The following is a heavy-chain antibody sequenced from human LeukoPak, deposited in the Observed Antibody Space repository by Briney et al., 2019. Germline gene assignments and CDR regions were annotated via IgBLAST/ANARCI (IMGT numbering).Heavy chain of an antibody. D-gene: IGHD3-3*01. CDR1: GFTFSSYE. CDR3: AKGGAYYDFSFDP. CDR2: INGNGGAT. V-gene: IGHV3-23*01. Sequence: PGGSLRLSCAASGFTFSSYEMNWVRQAPGKGLEWVSTINGNGGATYYADSVRGRFTISRDNSKNTLYLQVNSLRAEDTAVYYCAKGGAYYDFSFDPWGRGTLVTVSS. J-gene: IGHJ5*02.